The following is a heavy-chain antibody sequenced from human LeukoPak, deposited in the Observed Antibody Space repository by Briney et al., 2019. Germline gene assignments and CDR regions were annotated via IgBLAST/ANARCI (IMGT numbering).Heavy chain of an antibody. D-gene: IGHD3-3*02. J-gene: IGHJ1*01. Sequence: GGSLRLSCAASGFTFSSYSMNWVRQAPGKGLEWVSSISSSSSYIYYADSVKGRFTISRDNAKNSLYLQMNSLRAEDTAVYYCAKEAIRIIMVSQHWGHGTLVTVSS. CDR2: ISSSSSYI. CDR1: GFTFSSYS. V-gene: IGHV3-21*01. CDR3: AKEAIRIIMVSQH.